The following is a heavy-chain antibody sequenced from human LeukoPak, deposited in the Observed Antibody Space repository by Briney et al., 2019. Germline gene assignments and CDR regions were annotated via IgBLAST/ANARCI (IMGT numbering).Heavy chain of an antibody. Sequence: ASVEVSCKASGYTFTSYFIHWVRQAPGQGLEWMGIINPSGGSTNYAQKFQGRVTVTRDTSTSTVYMELSSLRSEDTAVYYCATAKFGGNSYFDYWGQGTLVTVSS. CDR2: INPSGGST. CDR1: GYTFTSYF. V-gene: IGHV1-46*01. CDR3: ATAKFGGNSYFDY. J-gene: IGHJ4*02. D-gene: IGHD4-23*01.